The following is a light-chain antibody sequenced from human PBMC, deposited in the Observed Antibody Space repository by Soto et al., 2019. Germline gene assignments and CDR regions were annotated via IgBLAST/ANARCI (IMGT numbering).Light chain of an antibody. CDR2: KAS. V-gene: IGKV1-5*03. Sequence: DIQMTQSPSTLSSSLGDRFTITFRASQSISSWLAWYQQKPGKAPKLLIYKASSLESGVPSRFSGSGSGTEFTLTISSLQPEDIATYYCQQYDNLPLTFGGGTKVDIK. CDR1: QSISSW. J-gene: IGKJ4*01. CDR3: QQYDNLPLT.